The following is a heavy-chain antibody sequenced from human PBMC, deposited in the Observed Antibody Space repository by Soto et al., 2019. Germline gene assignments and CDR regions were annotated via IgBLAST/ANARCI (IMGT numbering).Heavy chain of an antibody. J-gene: IGHJ4*02. CDR3: ANFVGGGGSVDSSGYYYFDY. CDR1: GFTFGSYA. V-gene: IGHV3-23*01. CDR2: ISGSGGST. Sequence: GGSLRLSCAASGFTFGSYAMSWVRQAPGKGLEWVSAISGSGGSTYYADSVKGRFTISRDKSKNTLYLQMNSLRAEDTAVYYCANFVGGGGSVDSSGYYYFDYWGQGTLVTVSS. D-gene: IGHD3-22*01.